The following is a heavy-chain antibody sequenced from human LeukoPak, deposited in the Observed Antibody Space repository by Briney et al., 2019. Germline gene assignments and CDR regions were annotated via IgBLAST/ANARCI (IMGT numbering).Heavy chain of an antibody. D-gene: IGHD6-13*01. CDR2: ISSSSSYT. Sequence: PGGSLRLSCAASGFTFSDYYISWIRQAPGKGLEWVSYISSSSSYTNYADSVKGRFTISRDNAKNSLYLQMNSLRAEDTAVYYCARDMAAAGPGGASDIWGQGTMVTVSS. CDR3: ARDMAAAGPGGASDI. J-gene: IGHJ3*02. CDR1: GFTFSDYY. V-gene: IGHV3-11*05.